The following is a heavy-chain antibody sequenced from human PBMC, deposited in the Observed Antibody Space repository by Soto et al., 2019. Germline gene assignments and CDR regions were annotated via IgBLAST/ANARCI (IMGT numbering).Heavy chain of an antibody. D-gene: IGHD3-10*01. Sequence: QVQLVQSGAEVKKPGASLKVSCKASGYTFTSYYMHWVRQDPGQGLEWMGIINPSGGSTSYAQKFQGRVTIIRDTSTRTVFMELSSLRSEDTAVYYCARDRTMVLGVIYYWGLGSLVTVSS. CDR3: ARDRTMVLGVIYY. V-gene: IGHV1-46*01. CDR1: GYTFTSYY. J-gene: IGHJ4*02. CDR2: INPSGGST.